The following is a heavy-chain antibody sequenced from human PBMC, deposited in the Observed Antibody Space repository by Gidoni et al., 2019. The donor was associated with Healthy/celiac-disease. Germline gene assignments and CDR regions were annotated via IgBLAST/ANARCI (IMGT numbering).Heavy chain of an antibody. CDR2: IITIFGPA. J-gene: IGHJ6*02. V-gene: IGHV1-69*01. CDR1: GGTFSSYA. CDR3: ATSEMGYCSGGSCYPYYYYGMDV. Sequence: QVQLVQSGAEVKKPGSSVKVSCKASGGTFSSYAISWVRQAPGQGREWMGGIITIFGPANYAQKFQGRVTITADESTSTAYMELSSLRSEDTAVYYCATSEMGYCSGGSCYPYYYYGMDVWGQGTRSPSP. D-gene: IGHD2-15*01.